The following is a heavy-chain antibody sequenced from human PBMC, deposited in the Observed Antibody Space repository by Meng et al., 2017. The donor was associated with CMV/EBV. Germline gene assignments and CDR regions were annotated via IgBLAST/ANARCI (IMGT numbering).Heavy chain of an antibody. CDR2: IKSKTDGGTT. D-gene: IGHD3-3*01. V-gene: IGHV3-15*01. J-gene: IGHJ5*02. Sequence: GESLKISCAASGFTFSNAWMSWVRQAPGKGLEWVGRIKSKTDGGTTDYAAPVKVRFTISRDDSKNTLYLQMNSLKTEDTAVYYCTTERNDFWGGYSAHWFDPWGQGTLVTVSS. CDR1: GFTFSNAW. CDR3: TTERNDFWGGYSAHWFDP.